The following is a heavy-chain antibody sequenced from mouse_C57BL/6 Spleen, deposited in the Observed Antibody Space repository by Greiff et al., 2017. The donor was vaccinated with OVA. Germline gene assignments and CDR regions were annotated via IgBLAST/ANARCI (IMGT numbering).Heavy chain of an antibody. V-gene: IGHV3-6*01. CDR3: AREGDGKGWFAY. CDR1: GYSITSGYY. J-gene: IGHJ3*01. Sequence: EVKLQESGPGLVKPSQSLSLTCSVTGYSITSGYYWHWIRQFPGNKLEWMGYISYDGSNNYNPSLKNRISITRDTYKNQFFLKLNSVTTEDTATYYCAREGDGKGWFAYWGQGTLVTVSA. CDR2: ISYDGSN. D-gene: IGHD2-1*01.